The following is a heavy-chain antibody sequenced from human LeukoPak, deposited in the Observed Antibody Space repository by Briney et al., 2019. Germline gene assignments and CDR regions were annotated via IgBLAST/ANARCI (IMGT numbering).Heavy chain of an antibody. D-gene: IGHD3-22*01. V-gene: IGHV4-59*01. J-gene: IGHJ4*02. CDR2: IYYSGST. CDR1: GGSISSYY. Sequence: PSETLSLTCTVSGGSISSYYWSWIRQPPGKGLEWIGYIYYSGSTNYNPSLKSRVTISVDTSKNQFSLKLSSVTAADTAVYYCTRGVLRYYDSSGYPGHFDYWGQGTLVTVSS. CDR3: TRGVLRYYDSSGYPGHFDY.